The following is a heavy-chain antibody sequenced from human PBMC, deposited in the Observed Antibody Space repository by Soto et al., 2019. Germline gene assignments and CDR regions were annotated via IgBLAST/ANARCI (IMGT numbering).Heavy chain of an antibody. CDR3: SRDEGVPMIRGFDY. J-gene: IGHJ4*02. CDR2: IKSDGSRT. D-gene: IGHD5-12*01. Sequence: EVQLVESGGGLVQPGGSLRLSCAASGFTYSSFWMHWVRQAPGKGLVWVSGIKSDGSRTTYADSVKGRFTISRDNVKNMLYLQRNSLRAEDTAVYYCSRDEGVPMIRGFDYWGQGALVTVSS. CDR1: GFTYSSFW. V-gene: IGHV3-74*01.